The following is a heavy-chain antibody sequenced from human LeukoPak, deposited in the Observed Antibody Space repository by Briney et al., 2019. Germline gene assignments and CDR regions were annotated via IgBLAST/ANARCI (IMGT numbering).Heavy chain of an antibody. Sequence: GGSLRLSCAASGFTFSTYAVNWVRQAPGKGLVWVSRINSDGSSTSYADSVKGRFTISRDNAKNTLYLQMNSLRAEDTAVYYCAREQSSSWLKYYYYYGMDVWGQGTTVTVSS. J-gene: IGHJ6*02. CDR1: GFTFSTYA. CDR3: AREQSSSWLKYYYYYGMDV. D-gene: IGHD6-13*01. CDR2: INSDGSST. V-gene: IGHV3-74*01.